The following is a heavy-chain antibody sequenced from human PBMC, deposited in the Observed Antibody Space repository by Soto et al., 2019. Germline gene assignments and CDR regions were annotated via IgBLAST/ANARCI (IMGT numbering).Heavy chain of an antibody. CDR3: AREWCSNTGCAGVDY. CDR2: ITAYNSNT. CDR1: GYTFTDYG. D-gene: IGHD2-2*01. J-gene: IGHJ4*02. V-gene: IGHV1-18*01. Sequence: QVQLMQSGAEIKKPGASVKVSCKASGYTFTDYGISWVRQAPGQGFEWMGWITAYNSNTKYAQKFQGRVTMTTDTSTSTVYMDLRSLTSDDTAVYYCAREWCSNTGCAGVDYWGQGTLVTVSS.